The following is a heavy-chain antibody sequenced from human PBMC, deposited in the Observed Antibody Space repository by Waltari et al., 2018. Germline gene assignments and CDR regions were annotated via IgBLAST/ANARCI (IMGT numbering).Heavy chain of an antibody. CDR2: IYHSGNA. CDR1: GFSISSGYY. D-gene: IGHD4-17*01. V-gene: IGHV4-38-2*02. Sequence: HLHESGPGLVKPSETLSLTCIVSGFSISSGYYWGWVRQPPGKGLEWIGSIYHSGNAYSIPSLESRVTISVDPSSNQFSLKVRSVTAADTAVYYCARLDYGDNEPLDYWGQGTLVTVSS. CDR3: ARLDYGDNEPLDY. J-gene: IGHJ4*02.